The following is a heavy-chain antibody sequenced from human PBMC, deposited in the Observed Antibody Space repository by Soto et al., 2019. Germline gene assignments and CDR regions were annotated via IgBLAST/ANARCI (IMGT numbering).Heavy chain of an antibody. CDR2: IYYSGST. CDR3: ARGPLPITMVRGVRLNWYFDL. J-gene: IGHJ2*01. CDR1: GGSISSGGYY. Sequence: QVQLQESGPGLVKPSQTLSLTCTVSGGSISSGGYYWSWIRQHPGKGLEWIGYIYYSGSTYYNPSLKSRVTISVDTPKNQFSLKLSSVTAADTAVYYCARGPLPITMVRGVRLNWYFDLWGRGTLVTVSS. D-gene: IGHD3-10*01. V-gene: IGHV4-31*03.